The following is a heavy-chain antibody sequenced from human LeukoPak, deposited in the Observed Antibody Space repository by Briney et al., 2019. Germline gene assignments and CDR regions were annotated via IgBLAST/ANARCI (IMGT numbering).Heavy chain of an antibody. J-gene: IGHJ5*02. V-gene: IGHV1-46*01. CDR3: ARDLLAQEQASYSLESHNWFDP. D-gene: IGHD5-18*01. CDR1: GYTFTSYY. CDR2: INPSGGST. Sequence: AASVKVSCKASGYTFTSYYMHWVRQAPGQGLEWMGIINPSGGSTSYAQKFQGRVTMTRDTSTSTVYMELSSLRSEDTAVYYCARDLLAQEQASYSLESHNWFDPWGQGTLVTVSS.